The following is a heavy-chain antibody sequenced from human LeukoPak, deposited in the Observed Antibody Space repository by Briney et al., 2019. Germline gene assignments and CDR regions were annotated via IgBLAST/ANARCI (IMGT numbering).Heavy chain of an antibody. CDR1: GFTFSSYA. CDR2: ISSSGSTI. J-gene: IGHJ4*02. CDR3: AKDRAGSSGWYGDFDY. V-gene: IGHV3-23*01. D-gene: IGHD6-13*01. Sequence: GGSLRLSRAASGFTFSSYAMSWVRQAPGKGLEWVSYISSSGSTIYYADSVKGRFTISRDNSKNTLFLQMISLRAEDTAVYYCAKDRAGSSGWYGDFDYWGQGALVTVSS.